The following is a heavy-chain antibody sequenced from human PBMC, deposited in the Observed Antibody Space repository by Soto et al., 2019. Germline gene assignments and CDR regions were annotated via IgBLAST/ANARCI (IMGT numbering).Heavy chain of an antibody. CDR1: GFTFSGYT. V-gene: IGHV3-21*01. J-gene: IGHJ4*02. CDR2: ISGSSGFI. CDR3: ARHGKPGVGGWYFDF. Sequence: EVQLVESGGGLVKPAGSLRLSCAASGFTFSGYTMNWVRQAPGKGLEWVSSISGSSGFIYYTDSVEGRFTISRDNARNALYLQMNSLRAEDTAVYYCARHGKPGVGGWYFDFWGQRALVTVSS. D-gene: IGHD3-10*01.